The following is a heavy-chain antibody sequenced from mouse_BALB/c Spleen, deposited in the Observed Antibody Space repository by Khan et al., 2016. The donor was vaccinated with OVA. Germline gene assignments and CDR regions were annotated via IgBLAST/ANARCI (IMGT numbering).Heavy chain of an antibody. CDR3: ARTMTTAKGDYHAMDY. J-gene: IGHJ4*01. V-gene: IGHV5-6*01. D-gene: IGHD1-2*01. CDR2: ISSGGHYT. CDR1: GFTFSSYG. Sequence: EVELVESGGDLVKPGGSLKLSCAASGFTFSSYGMSWVRQTPDKRLEWVATISSGGHYTYFPDSVRGRFTISRDNAKNTLYLQMSSLKSEDTAMYYCARTMTTAKGDYHAMDYWGQGTSVTVSS.